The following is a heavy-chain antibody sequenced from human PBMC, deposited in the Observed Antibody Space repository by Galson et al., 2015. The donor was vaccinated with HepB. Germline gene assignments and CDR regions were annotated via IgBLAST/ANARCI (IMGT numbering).Heavy chain of an antibody. CDR3: ARDPGGYYGSGYFDY. CDR1: GFTFSSYA. CDR2: ISYDGSNK. J-gene: IGHJ4*02. D-gene: IGHD3-10*01. V-gene: IGHV3-30-3*01. Sequence: SLRLSCAASGFTFSSYAMHWVRQAPGKGLEWVAIISYDGSNKYYADSVKGRFTISRDNSKNTLYLQMNSLRAEDTAVYYCARDPGGYYGSGYFDYWGQGTLVTVSS.